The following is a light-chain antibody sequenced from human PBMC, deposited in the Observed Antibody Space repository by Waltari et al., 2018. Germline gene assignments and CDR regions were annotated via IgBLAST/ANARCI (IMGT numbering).Light chain of an antibody. CDR1: QSFTRY. CDR3: QHYVRLPVT. Sequence: EIVLTQSPGTLSLSPGERATLSFRASQSFTRYLAWYQHKPGQAPRLLIYDASTRAAGIADRFSGSGFGTDFTLTISRLEPEDSAVYYCQHYVRLPVTFGQGTKVEIK. V-gene: IGKV3-20*01. J-gene: IGKJ1*01. CDR2: DAS.